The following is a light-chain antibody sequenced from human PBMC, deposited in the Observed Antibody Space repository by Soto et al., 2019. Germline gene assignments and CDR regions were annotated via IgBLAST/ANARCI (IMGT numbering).Light chain of an antibody. J-gene: IGKJ5*01. Sequence: EIVLTQSPGTLSLSPGERATLSCRASQSVSSSYLAWYQQKPGQAPRLLIYGASSRATGIPDRFSGSGSGTDFTLTISRLEPEDFAVYYCQQHKSWPPITFGQGTRLEIK. CDR2: GAS. CDR3: QQHKSWPPIT. V-gene: IGKV3-20*01. CDR1: QSVSSSY.